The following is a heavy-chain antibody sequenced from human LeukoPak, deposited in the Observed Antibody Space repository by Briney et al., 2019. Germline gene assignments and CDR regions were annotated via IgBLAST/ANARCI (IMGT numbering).Heavy chain of an antibody. D-gene: IGHD4-17*01. CDR1: GFTFDDYA. CDR2: ISYDGSNK. J-gene: IGHJ3*02. Sequence: GGTLRLSCAASGFTFDDYAMHWVRQAPGKGLEWVAVISYDGSNKYYADSVKGRFTISRDNSKNTLYLQMNSLRAEDTAVYYCARALDDYGDYDAFDIWGQGTMVTVSS. V-gene: IGHV3-30*04. CDR3: ARALDDYGDYDAFDI.